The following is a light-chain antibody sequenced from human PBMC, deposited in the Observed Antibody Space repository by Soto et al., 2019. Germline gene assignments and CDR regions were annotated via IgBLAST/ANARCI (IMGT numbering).Light chain of an antibody. CDR3: QQSYSTPRT. CDR1: QSISSY. Sequence: IQMTQSPSSLSASVGDRVTITCRASQSISSYLNWYQQKPGRAPKLLIYAASSLQSGVPSRFSGSGSGTDFTITIISLQPEEFATYYCQQSYSTPRTFGQGTKLEIK. CDR2: AAS. J-gene: IGKJ2*01. V-gene: IGKV1-39*01.